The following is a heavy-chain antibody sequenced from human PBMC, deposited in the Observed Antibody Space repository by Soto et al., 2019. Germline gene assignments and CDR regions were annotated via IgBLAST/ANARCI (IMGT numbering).Heavy chain of an antibody. J-gene: IGHJ6*02. Sequence: PGGSLRLSCAASGFTFSRFAMIWVRQAPGKGLEWVSVVWSAGRTYYADSVKGRFAISRDNSKNTLYLQMNSLRVEDTAVYYCERNPLGSTAGTYYGMDVWCQGKTVNVLL. CDR1: GFTFSRFA. CDR2: VWSAGRT. CDR3: ERNPLGSTAGTYYGMDV. D-gene: IGHD2-2*01. V-gene: IGHV3-23*01.